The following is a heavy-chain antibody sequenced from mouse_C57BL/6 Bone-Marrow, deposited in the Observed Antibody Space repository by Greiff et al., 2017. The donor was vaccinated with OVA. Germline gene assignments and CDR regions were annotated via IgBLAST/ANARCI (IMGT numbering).Heavy chain of an antibody. V-gene: IGHV2-9-1*01. CDR1: GFSFTSYA. Sequence: VQVVESGPGLVAPSQSLSISCTVSGFSFTSYAISWVRQPPGKGLEWLGVIWTGGGTNYYSAPISRLSISKDNSKSQVFLKMNSLQTDDTARYYCARSSTTRYFDVWGTGTTVTVSS. CDR3: ARSSTTRYFDV. J-gene: IGHJ1*03. D-gene: IGHD2-1*01. CDR2: IWTGGGT.